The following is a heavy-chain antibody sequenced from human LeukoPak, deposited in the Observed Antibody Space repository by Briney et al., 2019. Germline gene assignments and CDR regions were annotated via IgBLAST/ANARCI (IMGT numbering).Heavy chain of an antibody. V-gene: IGHV4-34*01. J-gene: IGHJ4*02. CDR1: GFSLSDYG. CDR3: ARGLNCSGGSCYLDY. D-gene: IGHD2-15*01. CDR2: INHSGST. Sequence: GSLRLSCSASGFSLSDYGMSWIRQPPGKGLEWIGEINHSGSTNYNPSLKSRVTISVDTSKNQFSLKLSSVTAADTAVYYCARGLNCSGGSCYLDYWGQGTLVTVSS.